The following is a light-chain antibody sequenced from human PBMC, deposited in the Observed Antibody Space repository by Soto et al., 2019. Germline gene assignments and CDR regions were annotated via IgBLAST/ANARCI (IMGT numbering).Light chain of an antibody. CDR1: QSLINF. J-gene: IGKJ5*01. V-gene: IGKV3-11*01. CDR2: DAS. CDR3: QQRSNLPDA. Sequence: IVLTQSPATLSLSPGERATLSCRASQSLINFVAWYQHKPGQPPRLLIYDASKRATGIPTRFSGSGSGTDFTLTISSLQPEDFAVYYRQQRSNLPDAFGQGTRLEIK.